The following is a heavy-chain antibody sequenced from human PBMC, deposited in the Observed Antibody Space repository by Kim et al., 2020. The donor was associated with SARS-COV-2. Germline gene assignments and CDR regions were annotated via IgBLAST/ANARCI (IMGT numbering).Heavy chain of an antibody. CDR2: IVVGSGNT. Sequence: SVKVSCKASGFTFTSSAVQWVRQARGQRLEWIGWIVVGSGNTNYAQKFQERVTITRDMSTSTAYMELSSLRSEDTAVYYCAASIVGYGGNYRGPLDYWGQGTLVTVSS. CDR1: GFTFTSSA. V-gene: IGHV1-58*01. CDR3: AASIVGYGGNYRGPLDY. D-gene: IGHD4-17*01. J-gene: IGHJ4*02.